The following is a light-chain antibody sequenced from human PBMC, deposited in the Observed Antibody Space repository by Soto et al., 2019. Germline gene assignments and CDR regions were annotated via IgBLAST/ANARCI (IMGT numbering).Light chain of an antibody. CDR1: QSINYL. Sequence: DIQMTQSPSTLSASVGERVTISCRANQSINYLLAWRQQKPGKAPKLLIYDASTLESGVPSRFRGSGSGTEFTLTISSLQTDDFSTYYCHQYHSYWTFGQGTKVDIK. V-gene: IGKV1-5*01. CDR2: DAS. J-gene: IGKJ1*01. CDR3: HQYHSYWT.